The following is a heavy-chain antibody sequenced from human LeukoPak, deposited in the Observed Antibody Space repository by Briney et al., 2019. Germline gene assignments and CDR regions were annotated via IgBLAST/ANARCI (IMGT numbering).Heavy chain of an antibody. CDR1: GYTFTNYG. J-gene: IGHJ5*02. CDR3: ARAVSIAARPGWFDP. CDR2: ISAYNGNT. Sequence: ASVKVSCKASGYTFTNYGVSWVRQAPGQGLEWMGWISAYNGNTDYAQKFQGRVTMTTDTSTSTAYMELRSLRSDDTAVYYCARAVSIAARPGWFDPWGQGTLVTVSS. V-gene: IGHV1-18*01. D-gene: IGHD6-6*01.